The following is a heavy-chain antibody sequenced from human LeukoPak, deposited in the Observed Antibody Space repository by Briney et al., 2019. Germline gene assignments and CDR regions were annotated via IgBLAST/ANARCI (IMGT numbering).Heavy chain of an antibody. Sequence: GGSLRLSCAASGFTFRSYWMSWVRQAPGKGLEWVANINQGGSVQYYMDSVKGRFTISRDDAKNSLYVQMNSLRDENTAVYYCARVEYSGWNLEYWGQGTLVTVSS. CDR2: INQGGSVQ. J-gene: IGHJ4*02. CDR3: ARVEYSGWNLEY. CDR1: GFTFRSYW. V-gene: IGHV3-7*01. D-gene: IGHD5-12*01.